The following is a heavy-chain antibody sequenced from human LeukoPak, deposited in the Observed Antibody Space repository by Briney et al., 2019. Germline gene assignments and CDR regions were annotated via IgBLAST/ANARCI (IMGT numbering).Heavy chain of an antibody. D-gene: IGHD1-26*01. V-gene: IGHV3-48*04. J-gene: IGHJ4*02. Sequence: GGSLRLSCAASGFTFSSYNMNWVRQAPGKGLEWVSYISSSSSTIYYADSVKGRFTISRDNAKNSLYVQMNSLRAEDTAVYYCARDGGWEIRREYYFDYWGQGTLVTVSA. CDR3: ARDGGWEIRREYYFDY. CDR2: ISSSSSTI. CDR1: GFTFSSYN.